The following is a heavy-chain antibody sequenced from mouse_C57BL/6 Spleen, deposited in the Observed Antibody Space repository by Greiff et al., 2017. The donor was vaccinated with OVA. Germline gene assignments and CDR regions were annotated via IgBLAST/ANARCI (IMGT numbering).Heavy chain of an antibody. V-gene: IGHV1-52*01. CDR2: IDPSASET. J-gene: IGHJ1*03. Sequence: QVHVKQPGAELVRPGSSVKLSCKASGYTFTSYWMHWARQGPIQGLEWIGNIDPSASETHYNQKFRDKATLTVDKSSSTAYMQLSSLTSEDSAVYYCARSGYYGSSHHWYFDVWGTGTTVTVSS. CDR1: GYTFTSYW. D-gene: IGHD1-1*01. CDR3: ARSGYYGSSHHWYFDV.